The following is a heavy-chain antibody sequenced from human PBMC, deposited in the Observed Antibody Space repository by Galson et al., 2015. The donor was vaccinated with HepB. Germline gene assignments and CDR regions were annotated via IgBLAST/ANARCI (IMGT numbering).Heavy chain of an antibody. CDR3: AHRLDYAGGWDTGYLDH. D-gene: IGHD2-2*01. Sequence: PALVKPTQTLTLTCTFSGFSLTASPVGVGWIRQPPGEALEWLAVIYWDDDKRYNPNLKTRLAITKDTSKNQVVLTMTNMGPVDTATYFCAHRLDYAGGWDTGYLDHWGRGILVTVSS. CDR1: GFSLTASPVG. V-gene: IGHV2-5*02. J-gene: IGHJ4*02. CDR2: IYWDDDK.